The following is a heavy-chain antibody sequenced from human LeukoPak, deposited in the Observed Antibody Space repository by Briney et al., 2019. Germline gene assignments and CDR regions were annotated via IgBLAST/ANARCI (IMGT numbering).Heavy chain of an antibody. V-gene: IGHV3-74*01. CDR3: AKGGKWDVTPFDY. CDR2: ITNDGSST. J-gene: IGHJ4*02. Sequence: GGSLRLSCAASGLTFSSHWMHWVRQAPGKGLVWVSRITNDGSSTTYADSVKGRFTISRDNAKNTLYLQVNSLRAEDTAVYYCAKGGKWDVTPFDYWGQGTLVTVSS. CDR1: GLTFSSHW. D-gene: IGHD1-26*01.